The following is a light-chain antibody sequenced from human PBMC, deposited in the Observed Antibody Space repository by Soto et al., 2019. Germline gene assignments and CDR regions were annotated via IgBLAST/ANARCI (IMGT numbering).Light chain of an antibody. V-gene: IGKV1D-12*01. J-gene: IGKJ2*01. CDR3: KQANSFPYT. CDR2: AAY. CDR1: EDISYW. Sequence: DIQMTQTPSSVSASVGDRVTITCRASEDISYWVAWYQQKPGKAHKLLIHAAYSLHSGVQSRFSGSGSGTDFTLTITGLQPEDFATYYCKQANSFPYTFGQGTKVDIK.